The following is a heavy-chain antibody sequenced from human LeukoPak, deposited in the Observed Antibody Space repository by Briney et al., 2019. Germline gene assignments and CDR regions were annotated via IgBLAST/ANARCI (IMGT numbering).Heavy chain of an antibody. V-gene: IGHV3-30*03. CDR2: ISYDGSIQ. J-gene: IGHJ4*02. CDR3: ARVAGSLAAAGTGYVDS. D-gene: IGHD6-13*01. CDR1: AFTFYNYG. Sequence: GGSLRLSCAASAFTFYNYGMQWVRQAPGKGLEWVALISYDGSIQNYADSVKGRFTISRDNSKKMLYLQMDSLRTEDTAVYYCARVAGSLAAAGTGYVDSWGQGTLVIVSS.